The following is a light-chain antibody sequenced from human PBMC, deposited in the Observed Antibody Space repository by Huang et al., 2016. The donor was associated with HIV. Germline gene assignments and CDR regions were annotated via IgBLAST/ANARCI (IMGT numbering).Light chain of an antibody. CDR1: QIVSSN. CDR2: GAS. Sequence: EIVMTQSPATLSVSPGERATLSCRASQIVSSNLAWYQQKPGQAPRLLIYGASTRATGIPARFSGRWSGTEFTLTISSLQSEECAVYYCQQHKNWPPWTFGQGTKVEIK. CDR3: QQHKNWPPWT. V-gene: IGKV3-15*01. J-gene: IGKJ1*01.